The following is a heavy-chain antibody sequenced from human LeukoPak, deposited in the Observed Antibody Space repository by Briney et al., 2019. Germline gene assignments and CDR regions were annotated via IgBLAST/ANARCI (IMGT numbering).Heavy chain of an antibody. Sequence: GRSLRLSCAASGFTFSSYGMNWVRQAPGKGLEWVSSISSTSSYIYYADSVKGRFTISRDNAKNSLYLQMNSLRAEDTAVYYCARGVGEMAAISDWGQGTLVTVSS. CDR2: ISSTSSYI. V-gene: IGHV3-21*01. D-gene: IGHD5-24*01. CDR1: GFTFSSYG. J-gene: IGHJ4*02. CDR3: ARGVGEMAAISD.